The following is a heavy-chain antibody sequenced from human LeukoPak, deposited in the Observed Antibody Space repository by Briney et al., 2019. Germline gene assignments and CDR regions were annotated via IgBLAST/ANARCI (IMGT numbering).Heavy chain of an antibody. CDR2: IYHSGST. D-gene: IGHD3-10*01. CDR3: ARGYGSGSNFDI. V-gene: IGHV4-4*02. J-gene: IGHJ3*02. Sequence: SESLSLTCAVSGGSINSSNWWSWVRQPPGKGLEWIGEIYHSGSTNYNPSLKSRVTISVDTSKNQFSLKLSSVTAADTAVYYCARGYGSGSNFDIWGQGTMVTVSS. CDR1: GGSINSSNW.